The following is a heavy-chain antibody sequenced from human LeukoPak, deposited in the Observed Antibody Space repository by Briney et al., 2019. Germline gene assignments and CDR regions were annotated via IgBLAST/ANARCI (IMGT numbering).Heavy chain of an antibody. V-gene: IGHV4-34*01. CDR3: AREREGYFDL. CDR2: INHSGST. J-gene: IGHJ2*01. CDR1: VVSFSGYY. Sequence: SETLSLTCAVYVVSFSGYYWSWLRQPPGKGLEWIGEINHSGSTNYNPSLKSRVTMSVVTSKNQFSLKLSSVTAADTAVYYCAREREGYFDLWGRGTLVTVSS.